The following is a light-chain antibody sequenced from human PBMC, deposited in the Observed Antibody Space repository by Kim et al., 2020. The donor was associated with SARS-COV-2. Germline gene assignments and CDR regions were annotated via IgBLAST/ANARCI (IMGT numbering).Light chain of an antibody. CDR1: IIGSKR. CDR2: YDT. J-gene: IGLJ1*01. V-gene: IGLV3-21*04. CDR3: PVWDSGSGHPYV. Sequence: PGSTAGITWGGVIIGSKRAQWDRKQPGQAPVLVICYDTDRRSGRPERFSGASSGNTATLTVSRDDAGDEADYYCPVWDSGSGHPYVFGAGTKVTVL.